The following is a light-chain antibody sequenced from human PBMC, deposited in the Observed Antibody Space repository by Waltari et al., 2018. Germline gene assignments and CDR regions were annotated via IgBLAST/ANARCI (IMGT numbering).Light chain of an antibody. CDR1: TQDSTYD. CDR2: WRSDGRH. Sequence: QLILTQSPSSSASLGATFKPTCTLTTQDSTYDIPSQQHQPGRGPRYLMKWRSDGRHTKGDGIPDRFSGSSSGTDRYLTISGLQSEDEADYYCQTWGSGVVFGGGTRLTVL. CDR3: QTWGSGVV. V-gene: IGLV4-69*01. J-gene: IGLJ2*01.